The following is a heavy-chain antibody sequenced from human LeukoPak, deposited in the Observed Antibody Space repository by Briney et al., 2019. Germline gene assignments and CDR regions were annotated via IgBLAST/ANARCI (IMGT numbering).Heavy chain of an antibody. CDR3: AREGPRTGYSSGWLRY. Sequence: SETLSPTCAVYGGSFSGYYWSWIRQPPGKGLEWIGEINHSGSTNYNPSLKSRVTISVDTSKNQFSLKLSSVTAADTAVYYCAREGPRTGYSSGWLRYWGEGTLVTVSS. V-gene: IGHV4-34*01. CDR1: GGSFSGYY. J-gene: IGHJ4*02. D-gene: IGHD6-13*01. CDR2: INHSGST.